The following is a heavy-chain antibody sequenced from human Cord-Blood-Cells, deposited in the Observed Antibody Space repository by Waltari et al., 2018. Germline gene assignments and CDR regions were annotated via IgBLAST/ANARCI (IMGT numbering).Heavy chain of an antibody. CDR1: GGSFSGYY. V-gene: IGHV4-34*01. J-gene: IGHJ4*02. CDR3: ARPGYSNYYFDY. D-gene: IGHD4-4*01. Sequence: QVQLQQWGAGLLKPSETLSLTCAVYGGSFSGYYWSWIRQPPGKGLEWIGEINHSGTTNDNPSLKSRVTISVDTSKNQFSLKLSSVTVADTAVYYCARPGYSNYYFDYWGQGTLVTVSS. CDR2: INHSGTT.